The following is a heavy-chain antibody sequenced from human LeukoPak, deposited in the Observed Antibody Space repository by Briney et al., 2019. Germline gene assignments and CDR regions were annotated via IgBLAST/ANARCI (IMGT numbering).Heavy chain of an antibody. CDR2: LYDSGAT. D-gene: IGHD5-18*01. CDR3: ARQNSYGTYYGLDV. V-gene: IGHV4-59*08. CDR1: GGSISGFY. J-gene: IGHJ6*02. Sequence: TSETLSLTCTVSGGSISGFYWNWIRQSPGKGLEWIGHLYDSGATTYNPSLKSRVTTSVDTSRNQFSLMLSSVTAADTAVYFCARQNSYGTYYGLDVWGQGTTVTVSS.